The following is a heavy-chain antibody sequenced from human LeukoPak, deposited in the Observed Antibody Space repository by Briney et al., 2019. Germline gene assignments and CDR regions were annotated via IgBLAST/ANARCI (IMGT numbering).Heavy chain of an antibody. CDR3: ARVYYYDSSNAFDI. Sequence: GGSLRLSCEASGFTFSSYSMNCARQDPGKGLEWVSHISSSSSTIYYADSVKGRFTISRDNGKKSLYLQMNSLRDEDTAVYYCARVYYYDSSNAFDIWGQGTMVTVSS. J-gene: IGHJ3*02. CDR1: GFTFSSYS. V-gene: IGHV3-48*02. D-gene: IGHD3-22*01. CDR2: ISSSSSTI.